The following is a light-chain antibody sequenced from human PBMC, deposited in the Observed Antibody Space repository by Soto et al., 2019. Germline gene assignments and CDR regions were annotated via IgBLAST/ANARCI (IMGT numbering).Light chain of an antibody. V-gene: IGLV1-51*02. J-gene: IGLJ1*01. CDR1: SSNLGINF. CDR2: ENN. CDR3: ATWDGSLSVGV. Sequence: QSVLTQPPSVSAAPEQKVNISCSGGSSNLGINFVSWYQQFPGGVPELLIYENNKRPSGIPDRFSGAKSGTSATLDITGLQAGDEADYYCATWDGSLSVGVFGGGTKVTVL.